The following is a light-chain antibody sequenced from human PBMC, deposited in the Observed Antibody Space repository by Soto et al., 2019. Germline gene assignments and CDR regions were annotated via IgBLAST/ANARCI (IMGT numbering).Light chain of an antibody. CDR2: GAS. CDR1: QSVSSSY. CDR3: QQYGRSPRT. J-gene: IGKJ4*01. Sequence: EIVLTQSPGTLSLSPGERATLSCRASQSVSSSYLAWYQQKPGQAPRLLIYGASSRTTGIPACFSGSGSGKDFTLTSSILEPEDFAVYYCQQYGRSPRTFGGGTKVEIK. V-gene: IGKV3-20*01.